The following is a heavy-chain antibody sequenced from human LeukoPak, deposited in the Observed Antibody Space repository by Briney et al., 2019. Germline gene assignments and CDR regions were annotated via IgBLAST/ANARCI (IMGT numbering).Heavy chain of an antibody. J-gene: IGHJ6*02. CDR2: IYYSGST. Sequence: PSETLSLTCTVSGGSINSYYWSWIRQPPGKGLEWIGYIYYSGSTNYNPSLKSRVTISVDTSKNQFSLKLSSVTAADTAVYYCARKVYGMDVWGQGTTVTVSS. V-gene: IGHV4-59*01. CDR1: GGSINSYY. CDR3: ARKVYGMDV.